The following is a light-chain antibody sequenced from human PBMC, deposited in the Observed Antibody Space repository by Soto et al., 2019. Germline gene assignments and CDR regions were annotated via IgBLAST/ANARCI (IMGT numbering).Light chain of an antibody. V-gene: IGLV1-47*01. J-gene: IGLJ3*02. CDR3: AAWDDSLRGWV. CDR2: RDS. CDR1: SSSIGSNY. Sequence: QSVLTQPPSASGTPGQRVTISCSESSSSIGSNYIYWYQQLPGTAPKLLIYRDSQRPSWVPDRFSGSKSGTSASLAISGLRSEDEADYYCAAWDDSLRGWVFGGGTKLTVL.